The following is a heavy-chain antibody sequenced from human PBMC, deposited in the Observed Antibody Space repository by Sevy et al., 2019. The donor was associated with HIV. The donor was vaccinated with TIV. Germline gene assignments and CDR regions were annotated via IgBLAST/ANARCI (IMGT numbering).Heavy chain of an antibody. CDR2: LKSKTDGGTT. J-gene: IGHJ3*02. CDR1: GFTFSNAW. D-gene: IGHD3-10*01. CDR3: TALPMVRGGAFDI. Sequence: GGSLRLSCAASGFTFSNAWMSWVRRAPGKGLEWVGHLKSKTDGGTTDYAAPVKGRFTISRDDSTNTLYLQMNSLKTEDTAVYYCTALPMVRGGAFDIWGQGTMVTVSS. V-gene: IGHV3-15*01.